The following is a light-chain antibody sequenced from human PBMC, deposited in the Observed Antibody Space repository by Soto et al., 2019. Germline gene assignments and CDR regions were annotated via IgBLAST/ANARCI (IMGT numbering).Light chain of an antibody. V-gene: IGLV1-40*01. J-gene: IGLJ1*01. Sequence: QPVLTQPPSVSGAPGQRVTISCTGSSSNIGAGYDVHGYQQLPGTAPKLLIYGNSNRPSGVPDRFSGSKSGTSASLAITGLQAEDEADYYCQSYDSRLSGYVFGTGTKLTVL. CDR2: GNS. CDR1: SSNIGAGYD. CDR3: QSYDSRLSGYV.